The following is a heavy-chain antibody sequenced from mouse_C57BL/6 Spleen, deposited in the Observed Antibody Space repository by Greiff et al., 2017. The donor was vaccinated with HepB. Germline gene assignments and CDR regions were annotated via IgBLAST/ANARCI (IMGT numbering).Heavy chain of an antibody. Sequence: EVQLQESGPGLVKPSQSLSLTCSVTGYSITSGYYWNWIRQFPGNKLEWMGYISYDGSNNYNPSLKNRIPITRDTSKNKFFLKLNSVTTEDTATYYGARSELGVFDYWGQGTTLTVSS. V-gene: IGHV3-6*01. D-gene: IGHD4-1*01. CDR3: ARSELGVFDY. J-gene: IGHJ2*01. CDR1: GYSITSGYY. CDR2: ISYDGSN.